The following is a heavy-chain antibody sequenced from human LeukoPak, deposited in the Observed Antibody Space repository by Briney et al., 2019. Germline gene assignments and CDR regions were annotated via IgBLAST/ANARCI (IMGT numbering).Heavy chain of an antibody. J-gene: IGHJ4*02. CDR3: ARGEYCSSTSCYPTIPY. CDR1: GGTFISYA. Sequence: GASVTVSFTASGGTFISYAISWVRQAPGQGLEWMGGIIPIFGTANYAQKFQGRVTITTDESTSTAYMELSSLRSEDTAVYYCARGEYCSSTSCYPTIPYWGQGTLVTVSS. V-gene: IGHV1-69*05. D-gene: IGHD2-2*01. CDR2: IIPIFGTA.